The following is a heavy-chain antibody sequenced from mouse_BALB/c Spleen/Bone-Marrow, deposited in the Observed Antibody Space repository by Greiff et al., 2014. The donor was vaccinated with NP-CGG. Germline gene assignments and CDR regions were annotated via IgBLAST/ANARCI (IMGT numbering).Heavy chain of an antibody. CDR1: GYTFTSYV. CDR3: ASPYYRYDGFAY. V-gene: IGHV1-14*01. CDR2: INPYNDGT. J-gene: IGHJ3*01. Sequence: LQESGPELVKPGASVKMSCKASGYTFTSYVMHWVKQKPGQGLEWIGYINPYNDGTKYNEKFKGKATLTSDKSSRTAYMELSTLTSEDSAVYYVASPYYRYDGFAYWGQGTLVTVSA. D-gene: IGHD2-14*01.